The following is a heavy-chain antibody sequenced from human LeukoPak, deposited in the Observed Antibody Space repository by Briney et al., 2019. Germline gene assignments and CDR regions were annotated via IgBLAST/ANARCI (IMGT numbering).Heavy chain of an antibody. D-gene: IGHD3-22*01. CDR3: ARDREYYYDTSGLANDAFDI. Sequence: GGSLRLSCVASGFTFSNYVLHWVHQAPGKGLEWVAVISYDGSKNYYAASVKGRFTISRGNSKNTVYLQVNSLRADDTAVYYCARDREYYYDTSGLANDAFDIWGQGTMVTVSS. CDR2: ISYDGSKN. J-gene: IGHJ3*02. V-gene: IGHV3-30*01. CDR1: GFTFSNYV.